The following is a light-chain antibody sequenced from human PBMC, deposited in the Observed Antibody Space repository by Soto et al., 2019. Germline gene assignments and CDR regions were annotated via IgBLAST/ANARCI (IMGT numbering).Light chain of an antibody. V-gene: IGKV3D-15*01. J-gene: IGKJ1*01. CDR3: QQYNNWPRT. Sequence: EIVFTQSPATLSVSPGEGATLSCRASQSVGSTYLAWYQQKPGQAPRLLIFGASSRATGIPDRFSGSGSGTAFTLTIASLQSEDFAVYYCQQYNNWPRTFGQGTKVDIK. CDR2: GAS. CDR1: QSVGSTY.